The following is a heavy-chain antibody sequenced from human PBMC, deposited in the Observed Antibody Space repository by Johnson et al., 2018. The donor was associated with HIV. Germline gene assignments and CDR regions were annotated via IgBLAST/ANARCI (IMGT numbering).Heavy chain of an antibody. CDR1: GFTFNPYG. V-gene: IGHV3-33*03. J-gene: IGHJ3*02. Sequence: QVQLVESGGGVVQPGRSLRLSCAASGFTFNPYGIHWVRRAPGKGLEWVALISYDGSNKYYADSVKGRFTISRDNAKNSLYLQMNSLRAEDTAVYYCAGGITMKPPTAFDIWGQGTVVTVS. CDR2: ISYDGSNK. CDR3: AGGITMKPPTAFDI. D-gene: IGHD3-22*01.